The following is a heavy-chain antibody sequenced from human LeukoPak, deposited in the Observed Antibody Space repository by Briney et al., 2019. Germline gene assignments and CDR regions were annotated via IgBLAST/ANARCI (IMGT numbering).Heavy chain of an antibody. CDR1: GGSISSYY. V-gene: IGHV4-59*01. Sequence: PSETLSLTCTVSGGSISSYYWSWIRQPPGKGLEWIGYIYYSGSTNYNPSLKSRVTISVDTSKNQFSLKLSSVTAADTAVYYCARDVVGRGFNYYGSGSYYDYWGQGTLVTVSP. J-gene: IGHJ4*02. D-gene: IGHD3-10*01. CDR3: ARDVVGRGFNYYGSGSYYDY. CDR2: IYYSGST.